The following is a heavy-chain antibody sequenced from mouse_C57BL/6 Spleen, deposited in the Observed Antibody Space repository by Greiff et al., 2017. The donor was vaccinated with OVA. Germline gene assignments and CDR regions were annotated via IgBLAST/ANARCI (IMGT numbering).Heavy chain of an antibody. J-gene: IGHJ3*01. CDR1: GFTFSDYG. Sequence: EVHLVESGGGLVKPGGSLKLSCAASGFTFSDYGMHWVRPAPEKGLEWVAYISSGSSTLYYAATVKGRFTISRDNAKYTLFLQMTSLRSEDTAMYYCARLTGTKAYWGQGTLVTVSA. V-gene: IGHV5-17*01. D-gene: IGHD4-1*01. CDR3: ARLTGTKAY. CDR2: ISSGSSTL.